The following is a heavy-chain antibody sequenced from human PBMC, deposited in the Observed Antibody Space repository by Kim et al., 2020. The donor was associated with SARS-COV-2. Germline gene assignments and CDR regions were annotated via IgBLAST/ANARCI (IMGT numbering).Heavy chain of an antibody. V-gene: IGHV1-2*02. J-gene: IGHJ4*02. CDR1: GYTFTGYY. CDR2: INPNSGGT. Sequence: ASVKVSCKASGYTFTGYYMHWVRQAPGQGLEWMGWINPNSGGTNYAQKFQGRVTMTRDTSISTAYMELSRLRSDDTAVYYCARDAPIAARPKFDYCGQGTLVTVSS. D-gene: IGHD6-6*01. CDR3: ARDAPIAARPKFDY.